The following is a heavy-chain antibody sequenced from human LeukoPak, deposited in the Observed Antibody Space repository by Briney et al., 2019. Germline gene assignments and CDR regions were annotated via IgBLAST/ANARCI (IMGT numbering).Heavy chain of an antibody. V-gene: IGHV3-21*01. CDR2: ISSSNNYI. CDR1: GFTFRSYS. J-gene: IGHJ3*02. D-gene: IGHD1-26*01. Sequence: GGSLRLSCAASGFTFRSYSMNWVRQAPGKGLEWVSYISSSNNYIYYADSVRGRFTISRDNAKNSLDLQMNSLRAEDTAVYYCARVGTDDAFDIWGQGTMVTVSS. CDR3: ARVGTDDAFDI.